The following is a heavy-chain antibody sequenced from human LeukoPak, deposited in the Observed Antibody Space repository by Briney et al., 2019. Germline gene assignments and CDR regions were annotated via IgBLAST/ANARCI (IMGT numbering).Heavy chain of an antibody. D-gene: IGHD2-2*01. CDR1: GGSFSGYY. J-gene: IGHJ4*02. V-gene: IGHV4-34*01. CDR2: INHSGST. CDR3: ARGRVVVPAATRIHFDY. Sequence: SSETLSLICAVYGGSFSGYYWSWIRQPPGKGLEWIGEINHSGSTNYNPSLKSRVTISVDTSKNQFSLKLSSVTAADTAVYYCARGRVVVPAATRIHFDYWGQGTLVTVSS.